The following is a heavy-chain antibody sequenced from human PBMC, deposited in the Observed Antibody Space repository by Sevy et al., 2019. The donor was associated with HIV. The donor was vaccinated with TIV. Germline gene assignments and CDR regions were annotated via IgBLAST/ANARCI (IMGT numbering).Heavy chain of an antibody. CDR1: DDSINSYY. J-gene: IGHJ4*02. D-gene: IGHD2-2*01. Sequence: SKTLSLTCSVSDDSINSYYWSWIRQPPGKGLEWIGYIYNNIGSTSYNPSLTSRVTISVDTSKNQFSLKLTSVTAADTAVYYCARGAVVIGTTATPVLDFWGLGSLVTVSS. V-gene: IGHV4-59*08. CDR3: ARGAVVIGTTATPVLDF. CDR2: IYNNIGST.